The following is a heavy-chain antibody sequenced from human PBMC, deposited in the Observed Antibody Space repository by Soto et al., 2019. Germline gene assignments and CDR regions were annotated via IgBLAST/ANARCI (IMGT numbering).Heavy chain of an antibody. CDR2: TGSGTGPG. V-gene: IGHV1-69*06. CDR3: ARRDTGGFYRFFDS. J-gene: IGHJ4*02. D-gene: IGHD2-8*02. Sequence: AVKVSCRASGGSLSTNPISWVRQAPGQGLEWMGGTGSGTGPGNHAQKFQGRLTVTADKSTSTVYMELTNLSSEDTAVYYCARRDTGGFYRFFDSWGQGTLVTVYS. CDR1: GGSLSTNP.